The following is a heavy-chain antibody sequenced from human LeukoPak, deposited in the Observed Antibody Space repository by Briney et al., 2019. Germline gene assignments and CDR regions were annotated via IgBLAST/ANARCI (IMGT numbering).Heavy chain of an antibody. CDR2: MNPNSGNT. CDR3: ARSHSKRYCSGGSCYYYGMDV. V-gene: IGHV1-8*02. Sequence: ASVKVSCKASGYTFTSYGINWVRQATGQGLEWMGWMNPNSGNTGYAQKFQGRVTMTRNTSISTAYMELSNLRSEDTAVYYCARSHSKRYCSGGSCYYYGMDVWGQGTTVTVSS. CDR1: GYTFTSYG. J-gene: IGHJ6*02. D-gene: IGHD2-15*01.